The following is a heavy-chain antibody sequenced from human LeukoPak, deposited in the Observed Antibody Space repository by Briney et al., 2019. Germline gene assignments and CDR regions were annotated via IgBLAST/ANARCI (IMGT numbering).Heavy chain of an antibody. D-gene: IGHD6-13*01. CDR3: ARVLAAAGIPNFYYYYYYMDV. CDR2: IYYSGST. Sequence: PSETLSLTCTVSGGSISSSSYYWGWIRQPPGKGLEWIGSIYYSGSTYYNPSLKSRVTIPVDTSKNQFSLKLSSVTAADTAVYYCARVLAAAGIPNFYYYYYYMDVWGKGTTVTVSS. CDR1: GGSISSSSYY. J-gene: IGHJ6*03. V-gene: IGHV4-39*07.